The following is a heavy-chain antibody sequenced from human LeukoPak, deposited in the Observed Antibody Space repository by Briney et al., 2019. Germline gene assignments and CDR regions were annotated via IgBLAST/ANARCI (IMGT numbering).Heavy chain of an antibody. Sequence: GASVKVSCKASGYTFTGYYMHWVRQAPGPGLEWMGWINPNSGGTNYAQKFQGRVTMTRDTSISTAYMELSRLRSDDTAVYYCARETGVVAVAGTILNWFDPWGQGTLVTVSS. V-gene: IGHV1-2*02. CDR1: GYTFTGYY. D-gene: IGHD6-19*01. CDR2: INPNSGGT. J-gene: IGHJ5*02. CDR3: ARETGVVAVAGTILNWFDP.